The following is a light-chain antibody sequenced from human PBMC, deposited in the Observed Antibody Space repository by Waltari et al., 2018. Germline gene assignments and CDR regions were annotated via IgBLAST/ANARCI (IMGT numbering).Light chain of an antibody. CDR2: AAT. Sequence: DIQMTQSPSSLSASVVDTVTITCRASQGISSYLNWFQQKPGKAPKLLIYAATTLQSGVPSMFSGSESGTEFTLTISSLQPEDFATYFCLQHYIYPYSFGQGTKVEIK. CDR3: LQHYIYPYS. J-gene: IGKJ2*03. V-gene: IGKV1-17*01. CDR1: QGISSY.